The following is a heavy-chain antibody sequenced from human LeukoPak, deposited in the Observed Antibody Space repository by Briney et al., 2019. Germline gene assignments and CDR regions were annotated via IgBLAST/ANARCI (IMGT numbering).Heavy chain of an antibody. CDR3: TTDQVGFGMEV. CDR2: IKSKIDGGTA. J-gene: IGHJ6*02. D-gene: IGHD1-26*01. CDR1: GFTLIDTW. Sequence: GGSLRLSCAASGFTLIDTWMSWVRQAPGKGLEWVGRIKSKIDGGTADYAAPVKGRFIISRDDSKNTLSLQMNSLKTEDTAVYFCTTDQVGFGMEVWGLGTTVTVSS. V-gene: IGHV3-15*01.